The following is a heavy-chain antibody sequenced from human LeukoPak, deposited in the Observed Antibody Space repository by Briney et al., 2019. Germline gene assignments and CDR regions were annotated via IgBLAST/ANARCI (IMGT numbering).Heavy chain of an antibody. J-gene: IGHJ4*02. CDR2: IYSGGST. CDR1: GVTVSSHY. V-gene: IGHV3-53*01. D-gene: IGHD2-2*02. CDR3: VISPNTYYFDY. Sequence: AGSLRLSCAASGVTVSSHYMSWVRQAPGKGLDWVSVIYSGGSTYYSDSVKGRFTISRDSSKNTLYLQMNSLRAEDTAVYYCVISPNTYYFDYWGQGTLVTVSS.